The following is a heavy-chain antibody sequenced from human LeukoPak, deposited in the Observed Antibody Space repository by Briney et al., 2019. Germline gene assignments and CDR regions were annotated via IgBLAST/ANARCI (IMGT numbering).Heavy chain of an antibody. CDR3: ARGRVYNGYDPFDY. V-gene: IGHV3-21*01. Sequence: PGGSLRLSCAASGFTLSSYNMNWVRQAPGKGLEWVSFISSSSSYIQYADSMKGRFTISRDNAKNSLYLQMNSLRAEVTAVYYCARGRVYNGYDPFDYWGQGTLVTVSS. D-gene: IGHD5-12*01. CDR2: ISSSSSYI. J-gene: IGHJ4*02. CDR1: GFTLSSYN.